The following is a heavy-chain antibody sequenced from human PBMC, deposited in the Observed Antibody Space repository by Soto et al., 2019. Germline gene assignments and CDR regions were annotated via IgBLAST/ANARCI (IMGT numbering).Heavy chain of an antibody. CDR1: GGSVTSHH. D-gene: IGHD1-1*01. V-gene: IGHV4-59*02. J-gene: IGHJ5*02. CDR2: TPYTGNT. CDR3: VRDGTKNLRDWFDP. Sequence: SETLSLTCFGSGGSVTSHHWSWIRQFPGQGLEWIAYTPYTGNTNYNPSLKSRVMMSVDTPKKQFSQKLRSVTAADTAVYYCVRDGTKNLRDWFDPWGQGISVTVSS.